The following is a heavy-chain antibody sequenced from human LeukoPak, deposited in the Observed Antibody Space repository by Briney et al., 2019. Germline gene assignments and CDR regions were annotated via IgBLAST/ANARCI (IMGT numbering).Heavy chain of an antibody. D-gene: IGHD3-10*01. CDR2: INPNSGGT. CDR3: ARGGTEAGSGDY. Sequence: GASVEVSCKASGYTFTAYYIHWVRQAPGQGLEWMGRINPNSGGTDFAQKFQGRVTMTRDTSISTAYMELSRLRSDDTAIYYCARGGTEAGSGDYWGQGTLVTVSS. J-gene: IGHJ4*02. CDR1: GYTFTAYY. V-gene: IGHV1-2*06.